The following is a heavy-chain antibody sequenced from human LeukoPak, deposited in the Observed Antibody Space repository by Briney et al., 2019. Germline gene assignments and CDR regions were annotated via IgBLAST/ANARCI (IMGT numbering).Heavy chain of an antibody. D-gene: IGHD5-12*01. CDR3: ARDGTVATNWFDP. CDR1: GGSVSSYY. V-gene: IGHV4-59*02. Sequence: SSETLSLTCTVSGGSVSSYYWSWIRQPPGKGLEWIGYIKSSGSPNYNPSLKSRVTISMDTSKNQFSLRLNSVTAADTAVYYCARDGTVATNWFDPWGQGTLVTVSS. CDR2: IKSSGSP. J-gene: IGHJ5*02.